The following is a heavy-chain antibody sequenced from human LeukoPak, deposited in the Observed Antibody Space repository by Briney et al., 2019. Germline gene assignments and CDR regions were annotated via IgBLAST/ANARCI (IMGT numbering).Heavy chain of an antibody. J-gene: IGHJ4*02. V-gene: IGHV3-20*04. Sequence: GGSLRLSCAASGFTFDDYGMNWVRQAPGKGLEWVSAINWNGGSTSYADSVKGRFTISRDNAKNSLYLQINSLRVEDTALYYCARGWTGDPAPYFFDYWGQGTLVTVSS. D-gene: IGHD3/OR15-3a*01. CDR3: ARGWTGDPAPYFFDY. CDR2: INWNGGST. CDR1: GFTFDDYG.